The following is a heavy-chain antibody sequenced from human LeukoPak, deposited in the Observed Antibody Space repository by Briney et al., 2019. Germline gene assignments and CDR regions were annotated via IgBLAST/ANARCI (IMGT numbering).Heavy chain of an antibody. J-gene: IGHJ4*02. CDR3: AREGSVVVTAIPTDY. V-gene: IGHV3-30*04. CDR2: ISYDGSNK. D-gene: IGHD2-21*02. CDR1: GFTFSSYA. Sequence: GRSLTLSCAASGFTFSSYAMLWLRQAPGQGLEGGEVISYDGSNKYYADSVKGRFTISRDNSKNTLHLQMNSLRAEDTAVYYCAREGSVVVTAIPTDYWGQGTLVTVSS.